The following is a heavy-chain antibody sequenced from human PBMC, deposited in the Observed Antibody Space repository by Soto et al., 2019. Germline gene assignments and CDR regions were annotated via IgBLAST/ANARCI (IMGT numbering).Heavy chain of an antibody. CDR3: VRGDNWNDEASDY. CDR2: IWSDGNNR. V-gene: IGHV3-33*01. CDR1: GFMFSNHG. Sequence: QVQLVESGGGVVQPGRSLRLSCAASGFMFSNHGMHWVRQAPGKGLEWVAVIWSDGNNRYYADSVKGRFTISRDNSKNTVYLQMNSLRPEDTAVYYWVRGDNWNDEASDYWGQGTLVTVSS. D-gene: IGHD1-1*01. J-gene: IGHJ4*02.